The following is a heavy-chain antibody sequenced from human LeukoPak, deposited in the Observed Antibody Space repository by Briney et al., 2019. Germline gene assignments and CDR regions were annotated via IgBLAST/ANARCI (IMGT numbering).Heavy chain of an antibody. V-gene: IGHV4-34*01. CDR1: GGSFSDYY. CDR3: ARVLRLPSRSTPAVPLV. CDR2: INHSGTT. J-gene: IGHJ6*04. Sequence: TTSETLSPTCAGYGGSFSDYYWNWIRQPPGKGLEWIGEINHSGTTNYNPSLKSRVTISVDTSKNQVSLRLSSVTAADTAVYYCARVLRLPSRSTPAVPLVWGKGTTVTVSA. D-gene: IGHD2/OR15-2a*01.